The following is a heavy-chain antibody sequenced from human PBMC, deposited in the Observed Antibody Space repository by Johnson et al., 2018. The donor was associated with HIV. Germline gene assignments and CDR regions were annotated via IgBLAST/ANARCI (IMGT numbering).Heavy chain of an antibody. D-gene: IGHD2-21*02. CDR3: ARRQPTRDLFALDDGFDI. J-gene: IGHJ3*02. Sequence: QVQLVESGGGLVQPGGSLRVSCAASGFTFSSYAMHWVRQAPAKGLEWVAIISYDGGDKDYADSVKGRFTISRDSSKNTLYLQMNSLRAEDTAMYYCARRQPTRDLFALDDGFDIWGQGTMVTVS. CDR1: GFTFSSYA. CDR2: ISYDGGDK. V-gene: IGHV3-30*04.